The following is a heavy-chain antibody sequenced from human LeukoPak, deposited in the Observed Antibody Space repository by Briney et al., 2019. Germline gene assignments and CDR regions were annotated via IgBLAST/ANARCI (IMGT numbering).Heavy chain of an antibody. V-gene: IGHV1-46*01. J-gene: IGHJ6*02. CDR2: INPSAGST. CDR3: ARDVPYSSGWSYYYYYGMDV. CDR1: GYTFTSYY. D-gene: IGHD6-19*01. Sequence: ASVKVSCKASGYTFTSYYMHWVRQAPGQGLEWMGIINPSAGSTSYAQKFQGRVTMTRDTSTSTVYMELSSLRSEDTAVYYCARDVPYSSGWSYYYYYGMDVWGQGTTLTVSS.